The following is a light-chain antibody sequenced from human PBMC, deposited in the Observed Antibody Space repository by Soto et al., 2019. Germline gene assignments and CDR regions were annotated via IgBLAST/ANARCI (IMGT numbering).Light chain of an antibody. J-gene: IGKJ1*01. CDR3: HYDNEYCWT. V-gene: IGKV1-5*03. Sequence: DIQLTQSPSTLSAFVGDRVTITCRASQSISSWLAWYQQKPGKAPNPLIYKTSNLESGVPSRLSGRGSGTEFTLPVSSLQPDVFATYYCHYDNEYCWTFGQGTKVEIK. CDR2: KTS. CDR1: QSISSW.